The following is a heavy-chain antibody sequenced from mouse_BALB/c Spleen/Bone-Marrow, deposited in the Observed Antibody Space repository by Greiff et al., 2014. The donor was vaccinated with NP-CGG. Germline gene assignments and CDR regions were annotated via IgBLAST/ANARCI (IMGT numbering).Heavy chain of an antibody. CDR2: IWSGGST. CDR3: ARNWGYGYLFYAMDY. CDR1: GFSLTSYG. V-gene: IGHV2-4-1*01. D-gene: IGHD1-2*01. J-gene: IGHJ4*01. Sequence: VKLVESGPGLVQPSQSLSITCTVSGFSLTSYGVHWVRQSPGKGLEWLGVIWSGGSTDYNAAFISRLSISKDNSKSQVFFKMNSLQADDTAIYYCARNWGYGYLFYAMDYWGQGTSVTVSS.